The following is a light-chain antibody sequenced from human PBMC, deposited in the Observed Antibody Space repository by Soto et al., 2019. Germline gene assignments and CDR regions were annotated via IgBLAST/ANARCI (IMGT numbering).Light chain of an antibody. CDR1: SSDIANNY. CDR2: ENN. CDR3: GICVRGVSI. J-gene: IGLJ2*01. Sequence: QSALTQPPSVSAAPGQNVTISCSGNSSDIANNYVSWYQQLPGTPPKLVIYENNNRPSLIPARFSGSKSGSSATLGMTGLQTGDVADYYCGICVRGVSIVGGGTQLTVL. V-gene: IGLV1-51*02.